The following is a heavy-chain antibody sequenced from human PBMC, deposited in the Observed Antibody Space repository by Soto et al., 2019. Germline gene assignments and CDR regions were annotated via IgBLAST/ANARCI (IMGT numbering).Heavy chain of an antibody. CDR2: IYYSGST. CDR3: ARLPGAGRDGYYFDY. J-gene: IGHJ4*02. D-gene: IGHD7-27*01. CDR1: GGSISSYY. V-gene: IGHV4-59*01. Sequence: SETLSLTCTVSGGSISSYYWSWIRQPPGKGLEWIGYIYYSGSTNYNPSLKSRVTISVDTSKNQFSLKLSSVTAADTAVYYCARLPGAGRDGYYFDYWGQGTLVTVSS.